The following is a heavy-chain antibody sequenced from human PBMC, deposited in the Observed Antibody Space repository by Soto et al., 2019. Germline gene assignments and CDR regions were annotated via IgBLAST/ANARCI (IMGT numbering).Heavy chain of an antibody. D-gene: IGHD6-19*01. V-gene: IGHV3-23*01. J-gene: IGHJ4*02. Sequence: EVQLLESGGGLVQPGGSLRLSCAASGFTFSSYAMSWVRQAPGKGLEWVSAISGSGGSTYYADSVKGRFTISRDNSKNTLYLQMNSLRAEDTAVYYCATWGSYSSGWYDVDYWGQGTVVTVSS. CDR2: ISGSGGST. CDR3: ATWGSYSSGWYDVDY. CDR1: GFTFSSYA.